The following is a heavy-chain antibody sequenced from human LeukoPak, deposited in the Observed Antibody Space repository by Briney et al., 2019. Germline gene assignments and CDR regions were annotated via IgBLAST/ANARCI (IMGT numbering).Heavy chain of an antibody. J-gene: IGHJ4*02. V-gene: IGHV5-51*01. D-gene: IGHD3-3*01. CDR1: GYRFTSYW. CDR2: IYHGDSDT. Sequence: GGSLNLSCKGFGYRFTSYWIAWVRQLPGTGLEWMGVIYHGDSDTRYSPSYHRRVTISADEHISTASLHGGRLKASETAMYECARHCIANRARALGLSDYWGEGTLGTVPS. CDR3: ARHCIANRARALGLSDY.